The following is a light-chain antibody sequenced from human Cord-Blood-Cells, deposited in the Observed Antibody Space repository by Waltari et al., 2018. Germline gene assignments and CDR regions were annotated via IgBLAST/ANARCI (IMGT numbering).Light chain of an antibody. Sequence: QSALTQPASVSGSPGQSITISCTGTSSAVGRYNLVSWSQQPPGKAPKLMIYEVSKRPSGVSNRFSGSKSGNTASLTISGLQAEDEADYYCCSYAGSSTYVFGTGTKVTVL. V-gene: IGLV2-23*02. CDR3: CSYAGSSTYV. CDR2: EVS. J-gene: IGLJ1*01. CDR1: SSAVGRYNL.